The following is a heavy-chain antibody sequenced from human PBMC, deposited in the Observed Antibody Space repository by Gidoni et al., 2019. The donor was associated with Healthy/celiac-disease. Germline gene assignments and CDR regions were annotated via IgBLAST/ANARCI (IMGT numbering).Heavy chain of an antibody. CDR1: GFPFSSYA. J-gene: IGHJ4*02. V-gene: IGHV3-23*01. Sequence: EVQLLESGGGLVQPGGSLSLSCAASGFPFSSYAMSWVRQAPGKGLEWVSAMSGSGGSTYYEDDVKGRFTISRDNSKNTLYLQMDRLRAEDTAVYYCANDYYDSSGCIDYWGQGTLVTVSS. D-gene: IGHD3-22*01. CDR2: MSGSGGST. CDR3: ANDYYDSSGCIDY.